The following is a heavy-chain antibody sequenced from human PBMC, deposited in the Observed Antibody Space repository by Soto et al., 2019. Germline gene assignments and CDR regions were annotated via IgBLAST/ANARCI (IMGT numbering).Heavy chain of an antibody. V-gene: IGHV3-30*18. CDR3: AKSGSGWCFDY. J-gene: IGHJ4*02. CDR2: ISYDGSNK. D-gene: IGHD6-19*01. Sequence: QVQLVESGGGVVQPGRSLRLSCAASGFTFSSYGMHWVRQAPGKGLEWVAVISYDGSNKYYADSVKGRFTISRDNSKNTLYLQMNSLRAEDRAGYYCAKSGSGWCFDYWGQGTLVTVSS. CDR1: GFTFSSYG.